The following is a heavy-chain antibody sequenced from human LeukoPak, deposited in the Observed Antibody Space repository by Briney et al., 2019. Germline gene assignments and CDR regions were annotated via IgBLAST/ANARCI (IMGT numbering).Heavy chain of an antibody. CDR2: IKQDGSEK. CDR3: AINGGGASGYGNFDY. CDR1: GFTFSNYW. V-gene: IGHV3-7*01. Sequence: PGGSLRLSCVASGFTFSNYWMSWVRQAPGKGLEWVANIKQDGSEKYYVDSVKGRFTTSRDNAKNSLYLQMNSLRAEDTAFYYCAINGGGASGYGNFDYWGQGTLVTVSS. D-gene: IGHD5-12*01. J-gene: IGHJ4*02.